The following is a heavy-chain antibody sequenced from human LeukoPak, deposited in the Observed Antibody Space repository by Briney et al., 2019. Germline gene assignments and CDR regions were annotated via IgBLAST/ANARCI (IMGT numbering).Heavy chain of an antibody. D-gene: IGHD5-24*01. CDR2: ISGSGGST. V-gene: IGHV3-23*01. Sequence: GGSLRLSCAASGFTFSSYAMSWVRQAPGKGLEWVSAISGSGGSTYHADSVKGRFTISRDNSKNTLYLQMNSLRAEDTAVYYRAKDGDGYNSRAFDIWGQGTMVTVSS. CDR1: GFTFSSYA. J-gene: IGHJ3*02. CDR3: AKDGDGYNSRAFDI.